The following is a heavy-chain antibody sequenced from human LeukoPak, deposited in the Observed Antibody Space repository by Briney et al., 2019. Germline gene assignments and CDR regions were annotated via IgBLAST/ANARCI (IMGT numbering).Heavy chain of an antibody. V-gene: IGHV4-39*07. CDR2: IYYSGST. Sequence: PSETLSLTCTVSGGSISSSSYYWGWIRQPPGKGLEWIGSIYYSGSTYYNPSLKSRDTISVDTSKNQFSLKLSSVTAADTAVYYCARRGYSSSSLRYWGQGTLVTVSS. J-gene: IGHJ4*02. CDR1: GGSISSSSYY. CDR3: ARRGYSSSSLRY. D-gene: IGHD6-6*01.